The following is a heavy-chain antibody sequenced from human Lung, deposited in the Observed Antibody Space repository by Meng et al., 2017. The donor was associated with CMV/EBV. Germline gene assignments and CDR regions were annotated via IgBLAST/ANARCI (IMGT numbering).Heavy chain of an antibody. CDR1: GYTFIAYA. D-gene: IGHD3-10*01. Sequence: ASXXVSXKASGYTFIAYAFSWVRQAPGQGHEWMGWISAYNGNTNYAQKVQGRVTMTTDKSTSTAYMELRSLRSDDTAVYYCARSDRIRGVVVLDYWGQGTLVTVSS. CDR2: ISAYNGNT. V-gene: IGHV1-18*01. CDR3: ARSDRIRGVVVLDY. J-gene: IGHJ4*02.